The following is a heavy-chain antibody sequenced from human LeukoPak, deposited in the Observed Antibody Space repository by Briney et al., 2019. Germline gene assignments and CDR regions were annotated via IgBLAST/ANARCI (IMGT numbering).Heavy chain of an antibody. J-gene: IGHJ5*02. CDR2: IIPIFGTA. D-gene: IGHD1-1*01. V-gene: IGHV1-69*13. Sequence: SVKVSCKASGGTFSSYAISWVRQAPGQGLEWMGGIIPIFGTANYAQKFQGRVTITAGESTSTAYMELNSLRSEDTAVYYCARGNSSRLTVQFDPWGQGTLVTVSS. CDR1: GGTFSSYA. CDR3: ARGNSSRLTVQFDP.